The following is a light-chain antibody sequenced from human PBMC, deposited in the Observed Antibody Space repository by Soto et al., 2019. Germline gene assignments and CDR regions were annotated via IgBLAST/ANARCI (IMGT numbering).Light chain of an antibody. J-gene: IGKJ1*01. V-gene: IGKV3-20*01. Sequence: ELVLTHSPGTLSLSPGERATLSCRASQSVSSSYLAWYQQKPGQAPRLLIYGTSSRATGIPDRFSGGGSGTDFTLTISRLEPEDFAVYYCQHYGSPLWTFGQGTKV. CDR1: QSVSSSY. CDR3: QHYGSPLWT. CDR2: GTS.